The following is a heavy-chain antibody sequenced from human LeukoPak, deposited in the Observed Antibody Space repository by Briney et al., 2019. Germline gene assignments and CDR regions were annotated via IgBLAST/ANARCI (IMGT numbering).Heavy chain of an antibody. CDR3: ARGSRHYYDYVWGSYRYTTPFDY. D-gene: IGHD3-16*02. J-gene: IGHJ4*02. CDR2: INHSGSI. Sequence: SETLSLTCAVYGGSFSGYYWSWIRQPPGKGLEWIGEINHSGSINYNPSLKSRVTISVDTSKNQFSLKLSSVTAADTAVYYCARGSRHYYDYVWGSYRYTTPFDYWGQGTLVTVSS. V-gene: IGHV4-34*01. CDR1: GGSFSGYY.